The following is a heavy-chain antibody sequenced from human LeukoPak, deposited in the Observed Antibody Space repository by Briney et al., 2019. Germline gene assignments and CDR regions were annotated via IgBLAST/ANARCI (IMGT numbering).Heavy chain of an antibody. CDR2: IKSKTDGGTT. Sequence: PGGPLRLSCAASGFTFSNAWMNWVRQAPGKGLEWVGRIKSKTDGGTTDYAAPVKGRFTISRDDSKNTLYLQMNSLKTEDTAVYYCTTTYYYDSSGYYGDYWGQGTLVTVSS. V-gene: IGHV3-15*07. J-gene: IGHJ4*02. D-gene: IGHD3-22*01. CDR3: TTTYYYDSSGYYGDY. CDR1: GFTFSNAW.